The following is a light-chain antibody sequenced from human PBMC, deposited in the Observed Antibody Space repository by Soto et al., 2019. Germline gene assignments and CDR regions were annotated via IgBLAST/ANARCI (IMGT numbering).Light chain of an antibody. J-gene: IGLJ3*02. Sequence: QSVLTQPPSASGTPGQRVTISCSGSSSNIGSNTVNWYQQLPGTAPKLLIYSNNQRPSGVPDRFSGSKSGSSASLAISGLQSEDEADYYCAAWDDSAWVFGGGTKRTVL. CDR2: SNN. CDR3: AAWDDSAWV. CDR1: SSNIGSNT. V-gene: IGLV1-44*01.